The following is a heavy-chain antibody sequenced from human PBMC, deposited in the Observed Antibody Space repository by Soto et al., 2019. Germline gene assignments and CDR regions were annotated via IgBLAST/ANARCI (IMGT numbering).Heavy chain of an antibody. CDR1: VGSIGSGGYY. CDR2: IYYSGIT. Sequence: SETLSLTCTVSVGSIGSGGYYWIWIRHHPGKGLEWIGYIYYSGITYYNPSLKSRVTISVDTSKNQFSLKLSSVTAADTAVYYCARSPGYYFDYWGQGTLVTVSS. J-gene: IGHJ4*02. CDR3: ARSPGYYFDY. V-gene: IGHV4-31*03.